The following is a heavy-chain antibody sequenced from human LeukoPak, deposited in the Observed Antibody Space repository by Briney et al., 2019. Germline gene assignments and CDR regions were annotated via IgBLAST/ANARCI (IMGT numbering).Heavy chain of an antibody. J-gene: IGHJ3*02. V-gene: IGHV4-61*02. CDR1: GGSISSGSYY. CDR3: ATLTGGDDAFDI. CDR2: IYTSGST. D-gene: IGHD4-23*01. Sequence: SETLSLTCSVSGGSISSGSYYWSWIRQPATKGLEWIGRIYTSGSTNYNPSLKSRVTISVDTSKNQFSLKLSSVTAADTAVYYCATLTGGDDAFDIWGQGTMITVSS.